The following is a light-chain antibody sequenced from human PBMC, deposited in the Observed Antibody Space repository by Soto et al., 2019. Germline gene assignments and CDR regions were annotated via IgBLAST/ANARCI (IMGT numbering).Light chain of an antibody. CDR2: DVS. Sequence: LTQPASVSGSPGQSITISCTGTSSDVGGYNYVSWYQQHPGKAPKFMIYDVSNRPSGVSNRFSGSKSGNTASLTISGLQAEDEADYYCSSYTTSNTRQIVFGTGTKVTVL. CDR1: SSDVGGYNY. CDR3: SSYTTSNTRQIV. V-gene: IGLV2-14*01. J-gene: IGLJ1*01.